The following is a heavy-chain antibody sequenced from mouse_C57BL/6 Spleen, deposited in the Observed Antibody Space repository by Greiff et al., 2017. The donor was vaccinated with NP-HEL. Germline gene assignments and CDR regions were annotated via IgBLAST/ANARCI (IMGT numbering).Heavy chain of an antibody. Sequence: EVKLEESGGGLVKPGGSLKLSCAASGFTFSDYGMHWVRQAPEKGLEWVAYISSGSSTIYYADTVKGRFTISRDNAKNTLFLQMTSLRSEDTAMYYCARRVYGYDGGYFDYWGQGTTLTVSS. V-gene: IGHV5-17*01. CDR2: ISSGSSTI. J-gene: IGHJ2*01. CDR3: ARRVYGYDGGYFDY. D-gene: IGHD2-2*01. CDR1: GFTFSDYG.